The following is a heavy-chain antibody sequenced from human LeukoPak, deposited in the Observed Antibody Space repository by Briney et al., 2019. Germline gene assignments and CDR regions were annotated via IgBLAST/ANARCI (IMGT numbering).Heavy chain of an antibody. CDR1: GFTFSSYA. Sequence: GGSLRLSCAASGFTFSSYAMSWVRQAPGKGLEWVSAISGSGGSTYYADSVKGRFTISRDNSKNILYLQMNSLQVDDTAVYYCAKYFHGSGAEDWFDPWGQGTLVTVSS. J-gene: IGHJ5*02. D-gene: IGHD3-10*01. CDR3: AKYFHGSGAEDWFDP. V-gene: IGHV3-23*01. CDR2: ISGSGGST.